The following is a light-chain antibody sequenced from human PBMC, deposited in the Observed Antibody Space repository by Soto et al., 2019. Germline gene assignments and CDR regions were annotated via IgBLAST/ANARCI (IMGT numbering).Light chain of an antibody. Sequence: IQMTQSASALSASVGDRVTITWWASQSISNYLNWYQQKPGKAPKLLIFDASSLESGVPSRFSGSGSGTEFTLTISSLHPEDFATYYCQQLNSYPLTFGGGTKV. J-gene: IGKJ4*01. CDR1: QSISNY. V-gene: IGKV1-13*02. CDR2: DAS. CDR3: QQLNSYPLT.